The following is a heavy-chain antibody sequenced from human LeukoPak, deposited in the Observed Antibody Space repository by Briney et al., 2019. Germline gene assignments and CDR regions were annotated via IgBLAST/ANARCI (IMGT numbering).Heavy chain of an antibody. CDR1: GFTFSSYG. CDR3: AGETYYYDSSCYFDY. J-gene: IGHJ4*02. V-gene: IGHV3-30*02. D-gene: IGHD3-22*01. CDR2: IRYDGSNK. Sequence: GGSLRLSCAASGFTFSSYGMHWVRQAPGKGLEWVAFIRYDGSNKYYADSVKGRFTISRDNSKNTLYLQMNSLRAEDTAVYYCAGETYYYDSSCYFDYWGQGTLVTVSS.